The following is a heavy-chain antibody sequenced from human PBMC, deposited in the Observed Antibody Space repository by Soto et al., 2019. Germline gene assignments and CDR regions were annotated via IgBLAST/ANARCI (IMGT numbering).Heavy chain of an antibody. V-gene: IGHV4-31*03. CDR3: ARDPRRTRGSHFDL. J-gene: IGHJ2*01. D-gene: IGHD3-10*01. CDR2: VYFSGDT. CDR1: GGSISTNDYY. Sequence: QVQLQESGPGLVRPSQTLSLTCTVSGGSISTNDYYWSWIRQHPVRGLEWIGYVYFSGDTFYNPSFESRVVISVETSENRFSLKLTSVTAADRAVYYCARDPRRTRGSHFDLWGRGTLVTVSS.